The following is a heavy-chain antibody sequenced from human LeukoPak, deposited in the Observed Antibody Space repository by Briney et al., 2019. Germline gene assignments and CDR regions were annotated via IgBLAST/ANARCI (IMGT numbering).Heavy chain of an antibody. D-gene: IGHD5-18*01. CDR3: AGDKYSYGSFDY. V-gene: IGHV4-59*12. Sequence: SETLSLTCTVSGGSISGYYWSWIRQPPGKGLEWIGYIYYSGSTNYNPSLKSRVTISVDTSKNQFSLKLSSVTAADTAVYYCAGDKYSYGSFDYWGQGTLVTVSS. CDR2: IYYSGST. J-gene: IGHJ4*02. CDR1: GGSISGYY.